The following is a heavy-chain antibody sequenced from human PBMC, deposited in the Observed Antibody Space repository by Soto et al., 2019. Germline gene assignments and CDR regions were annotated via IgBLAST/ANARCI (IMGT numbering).Heavy chain of an antibody. Sequence: ASVKVSCKASGYTFSRYGITWVRQAPGQGLEWMGWISGYNGYTNYAQKFQDRVTVTTDTSTTTAYLKLRSLTSDDTAVYYCARDRRDYVWGSYRSYFDYWGQGTQVTVSS. CDR2: ISGYNGYT. V-gene: IGHV1-18*01. CDR3: ARDRRDYVWGSYRSYFDY. D-gene: IGHD3-16*02. J-gene: IGHJ4*02. CDR1: GYTFSRYG.